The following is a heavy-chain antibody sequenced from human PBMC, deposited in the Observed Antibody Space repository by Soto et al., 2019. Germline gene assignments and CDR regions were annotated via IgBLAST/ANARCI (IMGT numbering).Heavy chain of an antibody. D-gene: IGHD6-13*01. CDR1: GDSINYYY. CDR2: IYYTGTT. J-gene: IGHJ4*02. V-gene: IGHV4-59*01. Sequence: PSETLSLTYTVSGDSINYYYWSWIRQPPGTGLEWIGYIYYTGTTDYNPSLKSRVTISVDTSKTQFSLNLRSVTAADTAVYYCARDLAAVPRAFDYWGRGTLVTVSS. CDR3: ARDLAAVPRAFDY.